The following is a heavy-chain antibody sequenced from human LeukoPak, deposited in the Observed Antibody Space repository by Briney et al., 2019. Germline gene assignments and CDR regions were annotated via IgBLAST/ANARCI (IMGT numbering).Heavy chain of an antibody. CDR1: GYSISSSNW. J-gene: IGHJ4*02. CDR3: ARRITMIRTRYFDY. D-gene: IGHD3-22*01. Sequence: SDTLSLTCAVSGYSISSSNWWGWIRQPPGKGLEWIGYIYYSGSIYYNPSLKSRVTMSVDTSKNQFSLKLSSVTAVDTAVYYCARRITMIRTRYFDYWGQGTLVTVSS. CDR2: IYYSGSI. V-gene: IGHV4-28*05.